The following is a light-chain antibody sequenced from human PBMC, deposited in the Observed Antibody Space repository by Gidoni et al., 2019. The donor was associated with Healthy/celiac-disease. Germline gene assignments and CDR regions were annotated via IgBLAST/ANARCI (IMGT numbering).Light chain of an antibody. J-gene: IGKJ1*01. V-gene: IGKV3-11*01. CDR2: DAS. Sequence: EIVFTQSPATLSLSPGERATLSCRASQSVSSYLAWYQQKPGQAPRLLIYDASNRATGILARFSGSGSGTDFTLTISSLEPEDFAVYYCQQRSNWPWTFGQGTKVEIK. CDR1: QSVSSY. CDR3: QQRSNWPWT.